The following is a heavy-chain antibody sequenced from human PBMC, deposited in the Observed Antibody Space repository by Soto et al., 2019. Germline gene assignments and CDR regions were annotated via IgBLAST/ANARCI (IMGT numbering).Heavy chain of an antibody. Sequence: GGSLRLSCAASGFTFSSYVMSWVRETPGKGLQWVSAIDGSGSATYYTESVKGRFTISRDNSRNTLYLQMTGLRAEDTAFYYCARYCGASSCYSGFDFWGRGTLVTVSS. J-gene: IGHJ4*02. CDR3: ARYCGASSCYSGFDF. CDR1: GFTFSSYV. V-gene: IGHV3-23*01. D-gene: IGHD2-15*01. CDR2: IDGSGSAT.